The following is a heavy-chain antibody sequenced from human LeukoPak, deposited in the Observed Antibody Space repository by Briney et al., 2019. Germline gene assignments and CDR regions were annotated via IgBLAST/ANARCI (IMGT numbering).Heavy chain of an antibody. D-gene: IGHD3/OR15-3a*01. V-gene: IGHV3-48*01. CDR3: ARDLVGLDY. CDR2: ISSDGNTI. Sequence: GGSLKLSCAASGFTFSTHGMIWVRQAPGKGLEWVSYISSDGNTIQYADSVRGRFTISRDNAKNSLFLQMYSLRPEDTAVYYCARDLVGLDYWGQGTLVTVSS. CDR1: GFTFSTHG. J-gene: IGHJ4*02.